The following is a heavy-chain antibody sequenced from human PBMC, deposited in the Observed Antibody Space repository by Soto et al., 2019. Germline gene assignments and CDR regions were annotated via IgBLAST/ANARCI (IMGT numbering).Heavy chain of an antibody. CDR3: ARLEGLATISYYFDF. V-gene: IGHV4-39*01. D-gene: IGHD3-9*01. CDR2: IYYRGNA. J-gene: IGHJ4*02. CDR1: DDSINSDKYY. Sequence: QLQLQESGPGLLKPSETLSLTCSVSDDSINSDKYYWGWIRQPPGKGLEWIGSIYYRGNAYYNPSLQTRVTISLDKSKRQFSLKLNSVTAADSAVYFCARLEGLATISYYFDFWGPGALVTVSS.